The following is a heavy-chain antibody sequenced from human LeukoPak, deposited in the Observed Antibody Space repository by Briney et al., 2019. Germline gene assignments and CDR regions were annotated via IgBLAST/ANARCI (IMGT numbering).Heavy chain of an antibody. CDR2: IYHSGST. Sequence: SETLSLTCTVSGGSISSSSYYWGWIRQPPGKGLEWIGSIYHSGSTYYNPSLKSRVTISVDTSKNQFSLKLSSVTAADTAVYYCARRWSPYYFDYWGQGTLVTVSS. J-gene: IGHJ4*02. CDR1: GGSISSSSYY. V-gene: IGHV4-39*01. CDR3: ARRWSPYYFDY.